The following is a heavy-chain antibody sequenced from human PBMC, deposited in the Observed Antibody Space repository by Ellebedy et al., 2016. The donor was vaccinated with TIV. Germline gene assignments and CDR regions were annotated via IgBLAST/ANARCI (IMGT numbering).Heavy chain of an antibody. CDR1: GYTFTGYY. CDR3: ARAWRDGYNFPLGDY. D-gene: IGHD5-24*01. CDR2: ISAYNGNT. J-gene: IGHJ4*02. Sequence: AASVKVSCKASGYTFTGYYIHWVRQAPGQGLEWMGWISAYNGNTNYAQKLQGRVTMTTDTSTSTAYMELRSLRSDDTAVYYCARAWRDGYNFPLGDYWGQGTLVTVSS. V-gene: IGHV1-18*04.